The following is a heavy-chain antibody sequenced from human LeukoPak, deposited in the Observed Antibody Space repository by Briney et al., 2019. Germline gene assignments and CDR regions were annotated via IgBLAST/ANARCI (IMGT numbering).Heavy chain of an antibody. CDR3: ARTEDSGSAFDI. D-gene: IGHD1-14*01. J-gene: IGHJ3*02. CDR2: IRYDGSNK. CDR1: GFTFSSYG. Sequence: QPGGSLRLSCAASGFTFSSYGMHWVRQAPGKGLEWVAFIRYDGSNKYYADSVKGRFTISRDNSKNTLYLQMNSLRAEDTAVYYCARTEDSGSAFDIWGQGTMVTVSS. V-gene: IGHV3-30*02.